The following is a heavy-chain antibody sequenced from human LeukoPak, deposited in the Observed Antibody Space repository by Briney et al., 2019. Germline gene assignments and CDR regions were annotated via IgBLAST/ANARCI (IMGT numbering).Heavy chain of an antibody. V-gene: IGHV3-30-3*01. CDR1: GFTFSSYA. CDR3: AKDTRANPGVDY. Sequence: PGGSLRLSCAASGFTFSSYAMHWVRQAPGKGLEWVAVISYDGSNKYYADSVKGRFTISRDNSKNTLYLQMNSLRAEDTAVYYCAKDTRANPGVDYWGQGTLVTVSS. D-gene: IGHD2-2*01. CDR2: ISYDGSNK. J-gene: IGHJ4*02.